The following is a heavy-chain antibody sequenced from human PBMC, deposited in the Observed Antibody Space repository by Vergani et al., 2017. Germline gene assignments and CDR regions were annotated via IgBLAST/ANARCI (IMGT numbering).Heavy chain of an antibody. V-gene: IGHV4-59*01. CDR2: IYYSGST. CDR1: GGSISSYY. J-gene: IGHJ6*02. CDR3: ARGGWGTVTTFFHYGMDV. Sequence: QVQLQESGPRLVRPSQTLSLTCTVSGGSISSYYWSWIRQPPGKGLEWIGYIYYSGSTNYNPSLKSRVTISVDTSKNQFSLKLSSVTAADTAVYYCARGGWGTVTTFFHYGMDVWGQGTTVTVSS. D-gene: IGHD4-17*01.